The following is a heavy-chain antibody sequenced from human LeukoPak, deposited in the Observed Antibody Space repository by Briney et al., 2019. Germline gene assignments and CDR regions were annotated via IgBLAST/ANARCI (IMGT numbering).Heavy chain of an antibody. J-gene: IGHJ4*02. CDR3: ASGPGRGGY. V-gene: IGHV4-59*08. Sequence: TASETLSLTCTVSGESIRSDYWSWIRQPPGKGLEWMGYIYYTGRTNYNPSLKSRVTISIDTSKNQFSLELSSVTAADTAVYYCASGPGRGGYWGQGTLVTVSS. CDR1: GESIRSDY. CDR2: IYYTGRT. D-gene: IGHD3-16*01.